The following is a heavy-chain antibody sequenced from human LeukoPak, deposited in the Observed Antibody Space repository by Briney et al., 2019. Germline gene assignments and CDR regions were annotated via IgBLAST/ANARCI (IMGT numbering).Heavy chain of an antibody. CDR2: IYHSGST. V-gene: IGHV4-30-2*05. CDR3: ARDSSGYYAYYYGMDV. CDR1: GGSISSGGYS. D-gene: IGHD3-22*01. Sequence: SETLSLTCTVSGGSISSGGYSWSWIRQPPGKGLEWIGYIYHSGSTYYNPSLKSRVTISVDTSKNQFSLKLSSVTAADTAVYYCARDSSGYYAYYYGMDVWGQGTTVTVSS. J-gene: IGHJ6*02.